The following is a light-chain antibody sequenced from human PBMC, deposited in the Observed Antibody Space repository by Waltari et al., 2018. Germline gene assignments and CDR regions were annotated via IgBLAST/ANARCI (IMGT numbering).Light chain of an antibody. Sequence: QLVLTQSPSASASPGASVKLTCTLSSGHSTNVIAWLQKRPERGPRYLKKVNSDGSHNKGDGIPVRLSGSSSGAEHYLTIASLQSEDEADYYCETGGHGTWVFGGGTKLTVL. J-gene: IGLJ3*02. V-gene: IGLV4-69*01. CDR1: SGHSTNV. CDR3: ETGGHGTWV. CDR2: VNSDGSH.